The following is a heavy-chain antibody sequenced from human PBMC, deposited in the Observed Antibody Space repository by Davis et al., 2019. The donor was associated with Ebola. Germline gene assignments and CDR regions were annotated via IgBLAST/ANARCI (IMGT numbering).Heavy chain of an antibody. D-gene: IGHD3-22*01. CDR1: GFTFSSYA. Sequence: GGSLRLSCAASGFTFSSYAMSWVRQAPGKGLEWVSAISGSGGSTYYADSVKGRFTISRDNSKNTLYLQMNSLRAEDTAVYYCAKDGGSNYESNRIDSWGQGTLVTVSS. V-gene: IGHV3-23*01. J-gene: IGHJ4*02. CDR2: ISGSGGST. CDR3: AKDGGSNYESNRIDS.